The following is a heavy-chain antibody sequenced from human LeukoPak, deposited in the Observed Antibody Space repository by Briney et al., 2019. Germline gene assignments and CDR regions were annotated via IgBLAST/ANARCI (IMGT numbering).Heavy chain of an antibody. CDR2: ISWNSGSI. V-gene: IGHV3-9*01. D-gene: IGHD2-2*01. CDR3: AKGDIVVVPAASDGFDP. Sequence: GGSLRLSCAASGFTFDDYAMHWVRHAPGKGLEWVSGISWNSGSIGYADSVKGRFTISRDNSKNTLYLQMNSLRAEDTAVYYCAKGDIVVVPAASDGFDPWGQGTLVTVSS. J-gene: IGHJ5*02. CDR1: GFTFDDYA.